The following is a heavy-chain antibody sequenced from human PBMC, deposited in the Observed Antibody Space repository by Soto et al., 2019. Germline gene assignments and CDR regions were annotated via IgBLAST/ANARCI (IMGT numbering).Heavy chain of an antibody. V-gene: IGHV5-10-1*03. CDR3: ARYYYDSSGFGTYYFDY. Sequence: EVQLVQSGAEVKKPGESLRISCKGSGYSFTSYWISWVRQMPGKGLEWMGSIDPSDSYTNYSPSFQGHVTISADKSISTAYLQWSSLKASDTAMYYCARYYYDSSGFGTYYFDYWGQGTLVTVSS. D-gene: IGHD3-22*01. J-gene: IGHJ4*02. CDR2: IDPSDSYT. CDR1: GYSFTSYW.